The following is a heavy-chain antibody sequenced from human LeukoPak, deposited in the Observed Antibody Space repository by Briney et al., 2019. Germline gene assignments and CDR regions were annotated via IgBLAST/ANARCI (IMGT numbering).Heavy chain of an antibody. Sequence: GESLKISCKGSGYSFTSYWIGWVRQMPGKGLEWMGTIYTGDSDTRYSPSFQGQVTISADKSISTAYLQWSSLKASDTAMYYCARLGIAAAGTPEDWFDPWGQGTLVTVSS. J-gene: IGHJ5*02. CDR3: ARLGIAAAGTPEDWFDP. D-gene: IGHD6-13*01. CDR1: GYSFTSYW. CDR2: IYTGDSDT. V-gene: IGHV5-51*01.